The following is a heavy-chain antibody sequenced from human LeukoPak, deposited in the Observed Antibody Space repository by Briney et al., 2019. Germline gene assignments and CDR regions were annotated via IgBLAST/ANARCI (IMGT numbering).Heavy chain of an antibody. CDR1: GFTFSSYW. D-gene: IGHD1/OR15-1a*01. CDR2: ISQGGSVQ. Sequence: PGGSLRLSCAASGFTFSSYWMSWVRQAPGKGLEWVAHISQGGSVQNYVDSVKGRFTISRDNPKNSLYLQMNSLRDEDTAVYYCLVTTHNRGFDYWGQGTLVTVSS. V-gene: IGHV3-7*01. J-gene: IGHJ4*02. CDR3: LVTTHNRGFDY.